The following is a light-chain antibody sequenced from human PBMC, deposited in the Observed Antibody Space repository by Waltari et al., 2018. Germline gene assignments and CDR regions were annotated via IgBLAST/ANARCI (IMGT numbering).Light chain of an antibody. Sequence: QSALTQPASLSGSPGQSITTSCTGTSSDVGNYNLVSWYQQYPGKAPKVMIYDDNRRPSRDSERVSGSKSGNTASLTISGVQAEDEADYYCCSYAGSYTWVFGGGTKLTVL. J-gene: IGLJ3*02. CDR2: DDN. CDR3: CSYAGSYTWV. V-gene: IGLV2-23*01. CDR1: SSDVGNYNL.